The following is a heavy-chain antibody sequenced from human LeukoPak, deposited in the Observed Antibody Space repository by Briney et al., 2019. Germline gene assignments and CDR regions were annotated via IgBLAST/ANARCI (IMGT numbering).Heavy chain of an antibody. Sequence: SETLSLTCTVSGGSISSYYWSWIRQPPGKGLEWIGYIYYSGSTNYNPSLKSRVTISVDTSKNQFSLKLSSVTAADTAVYYCARARSGITMVRGVTYYYYYMDVWGKGTTVTVSS. CDR3: ARARSGITMVRGVTYYYYYMDV. J-gene: IGHJ6*03. D-gene: IGHD3-10*01. V-gene: IGHV4-59*01. CDR2: IYYSGST. CDR1: GGSISSYY.